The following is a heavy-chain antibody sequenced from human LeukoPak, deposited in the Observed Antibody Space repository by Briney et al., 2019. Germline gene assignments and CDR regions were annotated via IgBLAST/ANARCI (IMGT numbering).Heavy chain of an antibody. D-gene: IGHD3-10*01. CDR2: ISGSGGST. Sequence: GGSLRLSCAASGFTFSSYAMSWVRQAPGKGLEWVSAISGSGGSTYYADSVKGRFTISRDNSKNTLYLQMNSLGAEDTAVYYCAKDFMVPSDYYMDVWGKGTTVTVSS. V-gene: IGHV3-23*01. CDR3: AKDFMVPSDYYMDV. CDR1: GFTFSSYA. J-gene: IGHJ6*03.